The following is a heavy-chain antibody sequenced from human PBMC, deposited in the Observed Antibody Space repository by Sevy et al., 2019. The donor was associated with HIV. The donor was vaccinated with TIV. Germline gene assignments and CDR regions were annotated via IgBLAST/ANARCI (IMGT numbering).Heavy chain of an antibody. D-gene: IGHD3-10*01. CDR1: GGSISSYY. CDR3: AVHYGSGSYYNIDY. V-gene: IGHV4-4*07. Sequence: SETRSLTCTVSGGSISSYYWSWIRQPAGKGLEWIGRIYTSGSTNYNPSLKSRVTMSVDTSKNQFSLKLSSVTAADTAVYYCAVHYGSGSYYNIDYWGQGTLVTVSS. J-gene: IGHJ4*02. CDR2: IYTSGST.